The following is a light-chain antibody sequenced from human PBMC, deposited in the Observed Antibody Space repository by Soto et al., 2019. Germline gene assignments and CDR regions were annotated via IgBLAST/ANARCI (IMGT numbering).Light chain of an antibody. Sequence: QAVVTQPASVSGSPGQSIAISCTGTSSDVGGYNYVSWYQQHPGKTPNLMIYDVSNRPSGVSNRFSGSKSGNTASLTISGLQAEDEADYYCSSYTSSSTWVFGGGTKL. J-gene: IGLJ3*02. CDR3: SSYTSSSTWV. CDR1: SSDVGGYNY. V-gene: IGLV2-14*01. CDR2: DVS.